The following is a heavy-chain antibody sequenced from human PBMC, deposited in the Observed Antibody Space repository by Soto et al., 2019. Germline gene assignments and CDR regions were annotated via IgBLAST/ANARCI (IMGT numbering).Heavy chain of an antibody. CDR3: VTYDRQSGRYSLDY. D-gene: IGHD3-10*01. CDR1: GGSIGYFY. J-gene: IGHJ4*02. CDR2: VYYDGST. Sequence: SETLRLTWTVSGGSIGYFYWRWIWKHPGKGLEWIGYVYYDGSTNYNPSLESRVTMSIDTSKNQFSLKLSSVIAADTAVYYCVTYDRQSGRYSLDYWGQGTLVTVSS. V-gene: IGHV4-59*01.